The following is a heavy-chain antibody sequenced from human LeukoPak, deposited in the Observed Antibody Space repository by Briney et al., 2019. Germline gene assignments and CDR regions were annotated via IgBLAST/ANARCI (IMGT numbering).Heavy chain of an antibody. CDR2: ISAYNGNT. Sequence: ASVKVSCKASGYTFTGYYMHWVRQAPGQGLECMGWISAYNGNTNYAQKLQGRVTMTTDTSTSTAYMELRSLRSDDTAVYYCARGGSGSYYSYYYYMDVWGKGTTVTISS. J-gene: IGHJ6*03. D-gene: IGHD3-10*01. V-gene: IGHV1-18*04. CDR3: ARGGSGSYYSYYYYMDV. CDR1: GYTFTGYY.